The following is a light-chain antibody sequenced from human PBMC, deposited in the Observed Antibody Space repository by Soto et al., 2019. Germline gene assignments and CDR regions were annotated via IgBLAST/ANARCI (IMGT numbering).Light chain of an antibody. CDR1: QSLVHTDTNTY. J-gene: IGKJ1*01. Sequence: MTQTTLSSPVTLGQPASISCRSSQSLVHTDTNTYLSWLQQRPGQPPRLLVYTISNRYSGVPDKFSGSRAGADVTLKFSRVEAEDVGVYYCLQLTDFPWTFGQGTKVDIK. CDR2: TIS. V-gene: IGKV2-24*01. CDR3: LQLTDFPWT.